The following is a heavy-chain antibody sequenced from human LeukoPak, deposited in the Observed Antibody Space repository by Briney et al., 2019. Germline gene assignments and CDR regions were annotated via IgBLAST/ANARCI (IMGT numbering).Heavy chain of an antibody. D-gene: IGHD6-13*01. CDR2: ISAGVYNT. J-gene: IGHJ4*02. CDR1: GFTFSSYA. V-gene: IGHV3-23*01. CDR3: SKDAHSSSSTG. Sequence: GRSLRLSCAASGFTFSSYAMTWVRQAPGRGLEWGSSISAGVYNTYYADSVRGRFTISRDKSKNTPYLQMNSLRAEDTAVYYCSKDAHSSSSTGWGQGTLVTVSS.